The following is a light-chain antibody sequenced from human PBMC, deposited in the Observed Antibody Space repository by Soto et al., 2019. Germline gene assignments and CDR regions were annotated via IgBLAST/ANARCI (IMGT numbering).Light chain of an antibody. CDR2: GAS. V-gene: IGKV3-20*01. J-gene: IGKJ1*01. CDR1: HSVTSNC. Sequence: EIVLTQSPGTLSFSPGERATLSCRVSHSVTSNCIAWYQQKPGQAPRLLIYGASSRATGIPDRFSGSGSGTDFTLTISRLEPADFAVYYCQRYGSSRPWTFGQGTKVDIK. CDR3: QRYGSSRPWT.